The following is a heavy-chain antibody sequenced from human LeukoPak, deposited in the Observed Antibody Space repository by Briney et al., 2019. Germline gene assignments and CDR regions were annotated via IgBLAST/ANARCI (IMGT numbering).Heavy chain of an antibody. CDR1: GFTFSSYW. CDR3: ARDGQLAAAGHVHYYYYYMDV. D-gene: IGHD6-13*01. CDR2: IKADGGEK. Sequence: GGSLRLSCAASGFTFSSYWMSWVRQAPGKGLEWVAKIKADGGEKDHVASVKGRLTISRDNAKNSLYLQMNSLRAEDTAVYYCARDGQLAAAGHVHYYYYYMDVWGKGTTVTVSS. V-gene: IGHV3-7*01. J-gene: IGHJ6*03.